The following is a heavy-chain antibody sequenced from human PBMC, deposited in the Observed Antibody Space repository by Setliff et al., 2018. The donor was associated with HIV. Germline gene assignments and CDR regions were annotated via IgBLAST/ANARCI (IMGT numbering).Heavy chain of an antibody. CDR2: IDPSDSYT. CDR3: ARRDGRSMNAFQI. J-gene: IGHJ3*01. V-gene: IGHV5-10-1*01. CDR1: GYSFTSYW. Sequence: GEYLKISCKGSGYSFTSYWISWVRQMPGKGLEWMGRIDPSDSYTNYSPSFQGHVTISADKSISTAYLQWSSLKASDTATYYCARRDGRSMNAFQIWGPGTMVTVSS. D-gene: IGHD2-21*01.